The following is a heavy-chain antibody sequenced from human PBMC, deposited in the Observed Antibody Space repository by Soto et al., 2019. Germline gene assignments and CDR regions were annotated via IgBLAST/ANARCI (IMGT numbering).Heavy chain of an antibody. J-gene: IGHJ4*02. V-gene: IGHV4-34*01. D-gene: IGHD4-17*01. CDR2: INHSGSA. CDR1: GGSFSGYY. CDR3: ASRKYYGDYPIDY. Sequence: SETLSLTCAVYGGSFSGYYWSWIRQPPGKGLEWIGEINHSGSANYNPSLKSRVTISVDTSKNQFSPKLSSVTAADTAVYYCASRKYYGDYPIDYWGQGTLVTVSS.